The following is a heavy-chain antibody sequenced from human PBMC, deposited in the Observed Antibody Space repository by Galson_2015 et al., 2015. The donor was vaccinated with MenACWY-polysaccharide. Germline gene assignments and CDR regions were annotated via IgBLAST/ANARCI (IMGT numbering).Heavy chain of an antibody. J-gene: IGHJ4*02. D-gene: IGHD1-26*01. CDR1: GGSISSSNW. CDR3: ARAGVGATTGGFDY. Sequence: ETLSLTCAVSGGSISSSNWWSWVRQPPGKGLEWIGEIYHSGSTNYNPSLKSRVTISVDKSKNQFSLKLSSVTAADTAVYYCARAGVGATTGGFDYWGQGTLVTVSS. V-gene: IGHV4-4*02. CDR2: IYHSGST.